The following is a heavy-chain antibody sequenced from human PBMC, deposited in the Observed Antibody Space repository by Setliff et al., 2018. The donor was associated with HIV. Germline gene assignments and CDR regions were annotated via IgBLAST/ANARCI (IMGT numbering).Heavy chain of an antibody. V-gene: IGHV2-70*04. D-gene: IGHD6-19*01. Sequence: GSGPTLVNPTQTLTLTCTFSGFSLSTSGMRVSWIRQPPGKALEWLARIDWDDDKFYSTSLKTRLTISKDTSKNQVVLTMTNMDPVDTATYYCARTPVAGFYFDYWGQGTLVTVSS. J-gene: IGHJ4*02. CDR1: GFSLSTSGMR. CDR3: ARTPVAGFYFDY. CDR2: IDWDDDK.